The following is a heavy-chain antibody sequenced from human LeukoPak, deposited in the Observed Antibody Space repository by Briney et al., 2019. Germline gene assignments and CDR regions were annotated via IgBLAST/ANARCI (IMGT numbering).Heavy chain of an antibody. CDR2: ISSSSSTI. V-gene: IGHV3-48*02. CDR1: GFTFSSSS. J-gene: IGHJ4*02. Sequence: GGSLRLSCGVSGFTFSSSSMNWVRQAPGKGLDWVSYISSSSSTIYYADSVKGRFTISRDNAKNSLYLKMNSLRDEDTAVYYCARYFDSWGQGNLVTVSS. CDR3: ARYFDS.